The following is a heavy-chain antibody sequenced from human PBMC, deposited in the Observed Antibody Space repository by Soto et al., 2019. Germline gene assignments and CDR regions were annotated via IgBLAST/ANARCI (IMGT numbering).Heavy chain of an antibody. V-gene: IGHV4-34*01. D-gene: IGHD2-21*01. CDR1: GGSFSGYY. CDR3: ARGDWSTRFAY. J-gene: IGHJ4*02. CDR2: INHSGST. Sequence: QVQLQQWGAGLLKPSETLSLTCAVYGGSFSGYYWSWIRQPPGKGLEWIGEINHSGSTNYNPSLKSRVTISVDTSKNQFSLTLSSVTAADTAVYYCARGDWSTRFAYWGQGTLVTVSS.